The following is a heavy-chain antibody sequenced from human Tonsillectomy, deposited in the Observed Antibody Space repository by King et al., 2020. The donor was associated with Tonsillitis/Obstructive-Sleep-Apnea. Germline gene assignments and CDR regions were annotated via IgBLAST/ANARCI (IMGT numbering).Heavy chain of an antibody. Sequence: LVESGGGLVQPGGSLRLSCAASGFPFSSYAMSWVRQAPGKGLEWVSGISGSGGSTYYADSVKGRFTISRVNSKNTLHQQMKRLRAEDTAVYYCAKSLCVGELLPFDYWGQGTLVTVSS. D-gene: IGHD3-10*01. CDR2: ISGSGGST. V-gene: IGHV3-23*04. J-gene: IGHJ4*02. CDR1: GFPFSSYA. CDR3: AKSLCVGELLPFDY.